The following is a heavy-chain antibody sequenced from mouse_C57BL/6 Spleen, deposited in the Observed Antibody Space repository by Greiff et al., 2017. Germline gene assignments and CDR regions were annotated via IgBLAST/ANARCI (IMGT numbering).Heavy chain of an antibody. CDR2: ISDGGSYT. CDR1: GFTFSSYA. CDR3: ARVRYYFDY. V-gene: IGHV5-4*01. J-gene: IGHJ2*01. Sequence: DVQLQESGGGLVKPGGSLKLSCAASGFTFSSYAMSWVRQTPEKRLEWVATISDGGSYTYYPDNVKGRFTISRDNAKNNLYLQMSHLKSEDTAMYYCARVRYYFDYWGQGTTLTVSS. D-gene: IGHD3-2*02.